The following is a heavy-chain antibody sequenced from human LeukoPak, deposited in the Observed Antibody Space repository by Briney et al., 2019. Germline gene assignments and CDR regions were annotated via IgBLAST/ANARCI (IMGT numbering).Heavy chain of an antibody. V-gene: IGHV3-53*01. CDR1: GFTVSSNY. CDR3: AREGVVTNYFDY. CDR2: IYSGGST. Sequence: GGSLRLSCAASGFTVSSNYMSWVRQAPGKGLEWVSVIYSGGSTYYADSAKGRFTISRDNSKNTLYLQMNSLSAEDTAVYYCAREGVVTNYFDYWGQGTLVTVSS. D-gene: IGHD2-21*02. J-gene: IGHJ4*02.